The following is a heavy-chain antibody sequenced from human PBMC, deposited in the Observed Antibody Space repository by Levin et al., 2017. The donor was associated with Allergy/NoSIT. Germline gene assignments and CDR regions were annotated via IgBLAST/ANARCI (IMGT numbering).Heavy chain of an antibody. D-gene: IGHD2-2*01. CDR3: ARERSACTSSTSYGIDY. J-gene: IGHJ4*02. CDR2: IYYSGTT. V-gene: IGHV4-39*01. CDR1: GGSISSSGYY. Sequence: SETLSLTCIVSGGSISSSGYYWGWIRQPPGTGLEWIGTIYYSGTTYYNPSLKSRVTISVDTSKNQFSLKLSSVTAADTAVYYCARERSACTSSTSYGIDYWGQGTRVTVAS.